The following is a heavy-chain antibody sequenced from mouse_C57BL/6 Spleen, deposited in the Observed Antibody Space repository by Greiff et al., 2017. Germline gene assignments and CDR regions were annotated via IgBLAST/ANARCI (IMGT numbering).Heavy chain of an antibody. CDR2: ISYDGSN. D-gene: IGHD2-4*01. CDR1: GYSITSGYY. V-gene: IGHV3-6*01. Sequence: EVQRVQSGPGLVKPSQSLSLTCSVTGYSITSGYYWNWIRQFPGNNLEWMGYISYDGSNNYNQSLKNRISFTPDTSTNQVSLKLNSVTTEYTATYYCARDPLLYYDYRYWYFDVWGTGTTVTVSS. CDR3: ARDPLLYYDYRYWYFDV. J-gene: IGHJ1*03.